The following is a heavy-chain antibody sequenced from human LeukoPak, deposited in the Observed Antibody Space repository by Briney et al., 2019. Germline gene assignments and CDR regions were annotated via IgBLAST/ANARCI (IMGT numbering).Heavy chain of an antibody. D-gene: IGHD1-26*01. V-gene: IGHV3-23*01. CDR1: GFTFSDYY. J-gene: IGHJ4*02. CDR3: AKKVGGTYPFDN. Sequence: GGSLRLSCAASGFTFSDYYMSWIRQAPGKGLECVSSMSVNGDTIYYADSVKGRFTSSRDNSKNTLFLQMNSLRAEDTAVYYCAKKVGGTYPFDNWGQGTLVTVSS. CDR2: MSVNGDTI.